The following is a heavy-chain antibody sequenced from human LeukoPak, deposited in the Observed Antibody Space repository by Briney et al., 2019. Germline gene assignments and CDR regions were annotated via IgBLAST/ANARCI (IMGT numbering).Heavy chain of an antibody. CDR3: GRGGIAAAASGIDY. Sequence: PSETLSLTCAVSGGSISSGGYSWSWIRQPPGKGLEWIVYIYQNGNTYYNPSLKSRVTISVDRSKNQFSLNLSSVTAADTAVYYCGRGGIAAAASGIDYWGQGTLVAVSS. CDR1: GGSISSGGYS. V-gene: IGHV4-30-2*01. CDR2: IYQNGNT. D-gene: IGHD6-13*01. J-gene: IGHJ4*02.